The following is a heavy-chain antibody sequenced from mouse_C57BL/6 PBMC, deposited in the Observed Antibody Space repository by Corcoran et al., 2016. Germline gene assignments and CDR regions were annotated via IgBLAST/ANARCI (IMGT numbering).Heavy chain of an antibody. CDR1: GYTFTDYY. CDR2: INPNNGGT. V-gene: IGHV1-26*01. J-gene: IGHJ1*03. CDR3: ARYYGSSWYFDV. D-gene: IGHD1-1*01. Sequence: EVQLQQSGPELVKPGASVKISCKASGYTFTDYYMNWVKQSHGKSLEWIGDINPNNGGTSYNQKFKGKATLTVDKSSSTAYMELRSLTSEDSVVYYCARYYGSSWYFDVWGTGTTVTVSS.